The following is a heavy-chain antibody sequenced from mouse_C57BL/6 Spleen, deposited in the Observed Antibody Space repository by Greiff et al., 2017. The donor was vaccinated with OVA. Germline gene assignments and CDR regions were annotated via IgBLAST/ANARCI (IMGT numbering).Heavy chain of an antibody. CDR2: IYPGDGDT. J-gene: IGHJ3*01. D-gene: IGHD1-1*01. CDR3: AGSYYYGSSYGAY. CDR1: GYAFSSYW. V-gene: IGHV1-80*01. Sequence: QVQLKQSGAELVKPGASVKISCKASGYAFSSYWMNWVKQRPGKGLEWIGQIYPGDGDTNYNGKFKGKATLTADKSSSTAYMQLSSLTSEDSAVYFCAGSYYYGSSYGAYWGQGTLVTVSA.